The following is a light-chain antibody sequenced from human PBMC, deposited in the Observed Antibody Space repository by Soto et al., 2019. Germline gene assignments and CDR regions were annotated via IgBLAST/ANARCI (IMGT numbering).Light chain of an antibody. CDR2: G. V-gene: IGLV1-40*01. CDR1: SSNIGAGYP. Sequence: QSVLTQPPSVSGAPGQRVTISCTGSSSNIGAGYPVHWYQQLPGTAPKLLVAGNRPSGVPDRFSVSKSGASAALAITGLQAEDEADYYCQSYDSSLSRRWVFGGGTKLTVL. CDR3: QSYDSSLSRRWV. J-gene: IGLJ3*02.